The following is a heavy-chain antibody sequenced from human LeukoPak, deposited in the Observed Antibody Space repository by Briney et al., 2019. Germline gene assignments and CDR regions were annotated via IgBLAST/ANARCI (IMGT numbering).Heavy chain of an antibody. Sequence: SVKVSCKTSGYTFTSYDINWVRQATGQGLEWMGGIIPIFGTANYAQKFQGRVTITTDESTSTAYMELSSLRSEDTAVYYCARDRYSSSYYYHYYMDVWGKGTTVTVSS. D-gene: IGHD6-13*01. J-gene: IGHJ6*03. V-gene: IGHV1-69*05. CDR3: ARDRYSSSYYYHYYMDV. CDR1: GYTFTSYD. CDR2: IIPIFGTA.